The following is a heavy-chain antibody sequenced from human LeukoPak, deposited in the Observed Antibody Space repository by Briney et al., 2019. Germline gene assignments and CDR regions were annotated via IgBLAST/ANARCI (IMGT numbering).Heavy chain of an antibody. V-gene: IGHV1-8*01. CDR2: MNPNSGNT. CDR3: ARGLMVRGVILRLYYYYGMDV. CDR1: GGTFTSYD. J-gene: IGHJ6*02. Sequence: ASVKVSCKASGGTFTSYDINWVRQATGQGLEWMGWMNPNSGNTGYAQKFQGRVTMTRNTSISTAYMELSSLRSEDTAVYYCARGLMVRGVILRLYYYYGMDVWGQGTTVTVSS. D-gene: IGHD3-10*01.